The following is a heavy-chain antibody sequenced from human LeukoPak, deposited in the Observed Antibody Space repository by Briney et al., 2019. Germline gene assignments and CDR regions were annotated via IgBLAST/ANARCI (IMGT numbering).Heavy chain of an antibody. Sequence: GGSLRLSCAASGFTFSSYGMHWVRQAPGKGLEWVAFIRYDGSNKYYADSVKGRFTISRDNSKDTLYLQMNSLRAEDTAVYYCAKDRETGTTFNYWSQGTLVTVSS. V-gene: IGHV3-30*02. CDR3: AKDRETGTTFNY. J-gene: IGHJ4*02. D-gene: IGHD1-7*01. CDR1: GFTFSSYG. CDR2: IRYDGSNK.